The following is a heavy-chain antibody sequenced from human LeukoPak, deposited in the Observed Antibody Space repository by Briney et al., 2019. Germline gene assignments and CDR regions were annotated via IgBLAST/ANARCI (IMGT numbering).Heavy chain of an antibody. CDR1: GFTFDDYG. V-gene: IGHV3-20*04. J-gene: IGHJ4*02. D-gene: IGHD2-15*01. CDR3: ASLGYCSGGSCYARRDY. Sequence: GGSLRLSCAASGFTFDDYGMSWVRQAPGKGLEWVSGINWNGGSTGYADSVKGRFTISRDNAKNSLYLQMNSLRAEDTALYYCASLGYCSGGSCYARRDYWGQGTPVTVSS. CDR2: INWNGGST.